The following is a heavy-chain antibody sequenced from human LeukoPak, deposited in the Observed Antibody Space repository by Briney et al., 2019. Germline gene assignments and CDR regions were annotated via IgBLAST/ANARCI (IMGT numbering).Heavy chain of an antibody. CDR3: AKGPLESGWSYYYYGMAV. Sequence: TGGSLRLSCAASGFTFSSYAMSWVRQAPGKGLEWVSAISGSGGSTYYADSVKGRFTISRDNSKNTLYLQMNSLRAEDTAVYYCAKGPLESGWSYYYYGMAVWGQGTTVTVSS. D-gene: IGHD6-19*01. J-gene: IGHJ6*02. CDR1: GFTFSSYA. V-gene: IGHV3-23*01. CDR2: ISGSGGST.